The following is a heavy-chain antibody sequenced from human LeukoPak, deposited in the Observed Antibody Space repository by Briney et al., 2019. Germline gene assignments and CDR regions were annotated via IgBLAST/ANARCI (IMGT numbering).Heavy chain of an antibody. CDR3: ARSYYYDRGMDV. Sequence: PGGSLRLSCAASGFTFSSYEMNWVRQPPGKGLNGVSYISSSGSTIYYADSVKGRFTISRDNAKNSLYLQMNSLRAEDTAVYYCARSYYYDRGMDVWGKGTTVTVSS. J-gene: IGHJ6*03. CDR2: ISSSGSTI. CDR1: GFTFSSYE. V-gene: IGHV3-48*03. D-gene: IGHD3-22*01.